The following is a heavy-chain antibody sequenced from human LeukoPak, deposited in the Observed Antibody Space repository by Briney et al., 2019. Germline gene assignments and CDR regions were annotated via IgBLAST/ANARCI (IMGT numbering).Heavy chain of an antibody. CDR1: GGSIRGYY. CDR3: VRYVVYGSGIYYFDY. Sequence: SETLSLTCTVSGGSIRGYYWTWIRQAPGKGLEWMGHIYHTGTTSQNPSLDSRLTISVDTSKNQFSLKLSSVTAADTAVFYCVRYVVYGSGIYYFDYWGQGTLVTVSS. J-gene: IGHJ4*02. V-gene: IGHV4-4*08. D-gene: IGHD3-10*01. CDR2: IYHTGTT.